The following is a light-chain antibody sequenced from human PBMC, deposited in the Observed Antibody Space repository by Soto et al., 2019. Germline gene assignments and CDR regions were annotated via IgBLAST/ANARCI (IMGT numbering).Light chain of an antibody. J-gene: IGLJ7*01. V-gene: IGLV8-61*01. CDR1: SGSVSTSYY. CDR2: NTN. CDR3: LSYMGSGISV. Sequence: QTVVTQESSFSVSPGGTVTLTCGLSSGSVSTSYYPSWYQQTPGQAPRTLIYNTNTRSSGVPDRFSGSILGNKAALTITGAQADDESDYYCLSYMGSGISVFGGGTQLTVL.